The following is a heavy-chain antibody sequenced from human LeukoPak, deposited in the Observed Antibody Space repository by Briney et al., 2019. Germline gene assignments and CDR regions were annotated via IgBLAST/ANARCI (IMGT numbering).Heavy chain of an antibody. D-gene: IGHD3-10*01. J-gene: IGHJ6*02. V-gene: IGHV3-21*01. CDR3: ARDRKYYYGSGHNYGMDV. Sequence: GGSLRLSCAASGFTFSSYSMNWVRQAPGKGLEWVSSIISSSSYIYYADSVKGRFTISRDNAKNSLYLQMNSLRAEDTAVYYCARDRKYYYGSGHNYGMDVWGQGTTVTVPS. CDR2: IISSSSYI. CDR1: GFTFSSYS.